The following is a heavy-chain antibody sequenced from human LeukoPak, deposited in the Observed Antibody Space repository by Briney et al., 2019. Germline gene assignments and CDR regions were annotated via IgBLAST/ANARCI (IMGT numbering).Heavy chain of an antibody. CDR1: GFTFSSYA. D-gene: IGHD6-19*01. CDR3: AKDQHALAVAGIRFYY. J-gene: IGHJ4*02. CDR2: ISGSGGST. V-gene: IGHV3-23*01. Sequence: GGSLRLSCAASGFTFSSYAMSWVRQAPGKGLEWVSAISGSGGSTYYADSVKGRFTISRDNSKNTLYLQMNSLRAEDTAVYYCAKDQHALAVAGIRFYYWGQGTLVTVSS.